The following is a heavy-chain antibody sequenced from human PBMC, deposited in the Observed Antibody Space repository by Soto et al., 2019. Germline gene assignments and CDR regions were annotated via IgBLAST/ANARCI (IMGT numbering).Heavy chain of an antibody. D-gene: IGHD2-2*01. CDR2: IGESGTPT. CDR3: ARYIPGVRYYGMDV. Sequence: EVQLLESGGGLVQPGGSLRLSCAASGFTFSSYAMKWVRQAPGKGLEWVSLIGESGTPTYYADSVKGRFTISRDNSGNTLFLEMYSLRAEDTAVYYCARYIPGVRYYGMDVWGQGTTVIVTS. J-gene: IGHJ6*02. CDR1: GFTFSSYA. V-gene: IGHV3-23*01.